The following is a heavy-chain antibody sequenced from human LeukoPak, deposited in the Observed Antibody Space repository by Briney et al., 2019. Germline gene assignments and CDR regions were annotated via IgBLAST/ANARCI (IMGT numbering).Heavy chain of an antibody. Sequence: ASVKVSCKASGYTFTGYYMHWVRQAPGQGLEWMGWINPNSGGTNYAQKFQGRVTMSRDTSISTAYMELSRLRSDDTAVYYCARGGDYGDYFFYYYYWGQGTLVTVSS. CDR1: GYTFTGYY. CDR3: ARGGDYGDYFFYYYY. CDR2: INPNSGGT. D-gene: IGHD4-17*01. V-gene: IGHV1-2*02. J-gene: IGHJ4*02.